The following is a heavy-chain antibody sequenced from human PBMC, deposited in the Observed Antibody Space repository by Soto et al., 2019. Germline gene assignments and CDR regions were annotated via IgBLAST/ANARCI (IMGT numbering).Heavy chain of an antibody. CDR1: GFTVSSKY. V-gene: IGHV3-66*01. CDR3: ARDDVLCDGGRCYGVPLDG. CDR2: IQSGGPT. J-gene: IGHJ6*04. Sequence: GGSLRLSCAASGFTVSSKYMSWVRQAPGKGLEWVSLIQSGGPTYYADSVKGRSTISRDTSENTLHLQMDSLRAEDTAVYYCARDDVLCDGGRCYGVPLDGWGKGTTVTVSS. D-gene: IGHD2-15*01.